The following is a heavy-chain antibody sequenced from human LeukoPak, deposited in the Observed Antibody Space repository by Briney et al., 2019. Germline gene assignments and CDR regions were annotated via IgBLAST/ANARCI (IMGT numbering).Heavy chain of an antibody. V-gene: IGHV4-59*02. CDR3: ARAEDIVATIFDY. D-gene: IGHD5-12*01. J-gene: IGHJ4*02. Sequence: PSETLSLTCTVSRGSVSSYYWSWIRQHPGKGLEWIGYIYYSGSTNYNPSLKSRVTILVDTSKNQFSLKLSSVTAAETAVYYCARAEDIVATIFDYWGQGTLVTVSS. CDR2: IYYSGST. CDR1: RGSVSSYY.